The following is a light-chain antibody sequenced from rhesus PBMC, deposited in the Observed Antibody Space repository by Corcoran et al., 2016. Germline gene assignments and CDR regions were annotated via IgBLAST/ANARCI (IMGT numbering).Light chain of an antibody. V-gene: IGKV3-17*03. J-gene: IGKJ1*01. CDR1: QSVNSR. CDR2: DAS. CDR3: QQDYSWPPT. Sequence: EIVMTQSPATLSLSPGERATLSCRASQSVNSRLAWYQQKPGQAPRLLIYDASTRATGIPDRLSGSGSGTEFTLTISSLEPEDVGVYYCQQDYSWPPTFGQGTKVEIK.